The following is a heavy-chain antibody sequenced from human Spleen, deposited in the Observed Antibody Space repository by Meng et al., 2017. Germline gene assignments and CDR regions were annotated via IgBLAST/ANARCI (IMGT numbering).Heavy chain of an antibody. CDR1: DYSVSSSNW. J-gene: IGHJ4*02. Sequence: SETLSLTCAVSDYSVSSSNWWGWIRQPPGKGLEWIGNIYYSGSIYYNPSLKSRVTMSVDTSKNQFSLKLSSVTAADTAVYYCARGPPKATLLYYFDFWGQGTLVTVSS. CDR2: IYYSGSI. CDR3: ARGPPKATLLYYFDF. D-gene: IGHD1-1*01. V-gene: IGHV4-28*05.